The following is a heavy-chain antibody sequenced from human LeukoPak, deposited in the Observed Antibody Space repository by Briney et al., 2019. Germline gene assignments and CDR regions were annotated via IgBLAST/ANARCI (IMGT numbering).Heavy chain of an antibody. Sequence: GGSLRLSCVASGFTFSDYAMTWVRQAPGKGLEWVSAISGGGGSTYYADSVKGRFTISRDNSKNTLYLQMSSLRAEDSAVYYCAKDSVVVVVPSALFDPWGQGTLVTVSS. CDR2: ISGGGGST. V-gene: IGHV3-23*01. CDR3: AKDSVVVVVPSALFDP. CDR1: GFTFSDYA. J-gene: IGHJ5*02. D-gene: IGHD2-2*01.